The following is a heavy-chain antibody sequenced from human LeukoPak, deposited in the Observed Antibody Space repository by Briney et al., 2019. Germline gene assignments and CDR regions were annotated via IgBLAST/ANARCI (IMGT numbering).Heavy chain of an antibody. V-gene: IGHV3-21*01. Sequence: GGSLRLSCAASGFTLSRHSMNWVRQAPGKGLEWVSSISSSSSYIYYADSVKGRFTISRDNAKNSLYLQMNSLRAEDTAVYYCARDLIYGSGEYWGQGTLVTVSS. CDR1: GFTLSRHS. CDR2: ISSSSSYI. CDR3: ARDLIYGSGEY. D-gene: IGHD3-10*01. J-gene: IGHJ4*02.